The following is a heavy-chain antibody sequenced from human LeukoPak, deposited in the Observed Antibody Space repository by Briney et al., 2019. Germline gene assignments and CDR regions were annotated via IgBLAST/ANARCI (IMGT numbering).Heavy chain of an antibody. CDR3: ARRRWQRGPDVVNPFDY. J-gene: IGHJ4*02. CDR1: GFTFSRYG. D-gene: IGHD5-12*01. Sequence: GSLRLSCAASGFTFSRYGMQWVRQAPGKGLEWIGSRYSSGSTYYNPSLKSRVTISADTSKNQFPLKLSSVTAADTAVYYCARRRWQRGPDVVNPFDYWGQGTLVTVSS. CDR2: RYSSGST. V-gene: IGHV4-39*01.